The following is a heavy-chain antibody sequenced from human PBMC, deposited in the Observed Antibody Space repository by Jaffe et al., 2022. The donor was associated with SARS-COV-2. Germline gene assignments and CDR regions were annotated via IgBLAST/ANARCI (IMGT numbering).Heavy chain of an antibody. CDR2: IIPIFGTA. J-gene: IGHJ6*03. D-gene: IGHD3-9*01. V-gene: IGHV1-69*01. CDR3: ARVADQYYDILTGYYNYYYYMDV. CDR1: GGTFSSYA. Sequence: QVQLVQSGAEVKKPGSSVKVSCKASGGTFSSYAISWVRQAPGQGLEWMGGIIPIFGTANYAQKFQGRVTITADESTSTAYMELSSLRSEDTAVYYCARVADQYYDILTGYYNYYYYMDVWGKGTTVTVSS.